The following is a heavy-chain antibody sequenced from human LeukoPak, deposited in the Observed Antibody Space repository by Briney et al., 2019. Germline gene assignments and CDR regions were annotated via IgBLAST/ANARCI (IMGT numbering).Heavy chain of an antibody. CDR2: IHSADTT. CDR1: GFTVSNNH. D-gene: IGHD4-23*01. Sequence: GGSLRLSCAASGFTVSNNHMNWVRQAPGKGLEWVSVIHSADTTYYADSVKGRFTISRDNSKNTLYLQMNSLRAEDTALYYCARLEYGGNIYWGQGTLVTVSS. CDR3: ARLEYGGNIY. J-gene: IGHJ4*02. V-gene: IGHV3-66*01.